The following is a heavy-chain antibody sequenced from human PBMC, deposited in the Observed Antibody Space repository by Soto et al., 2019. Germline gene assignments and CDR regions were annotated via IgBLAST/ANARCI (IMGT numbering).Heavy chain of an antibody. V-gene: IGHV1-8*01. Sequence: ASVKVSCKASGYTFTSYDINWVRQATGQGLEWMGWMNPNSGNTGYAQKFQGRVTMTRNTSISTAYMELSSLRSEDTAVYYCARFLSSGYDFSDDAFAIWGQGTMVTVSS. J-gene: IGHJ3*02. CDR1: GYTFTSYD. CDR2: MNPNSGNT. CDR3: ARFLSSGYDFSDDAFAI. D-gene: IGHD5-12*01.